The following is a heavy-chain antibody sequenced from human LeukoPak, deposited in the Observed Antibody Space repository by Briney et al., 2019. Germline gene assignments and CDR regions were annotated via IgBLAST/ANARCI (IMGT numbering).Heavy chain of an antibody. D-gene: IGHD3-9*01. CDR3: AKVPKSTGWTADF. CDR2: IGFDGKSK. Sequence: GGSLRLPCAASGFTFSSYNMQWVRQAPSKGLEWVTFIGFDGKSKYYADSVKGRFTVSRDNSKNTLSLQMISLRAEDTAVYYCAKVPKSTGWTADFWGQGTLVTVSS. V-gene: IGHV3-30*02. CDR1: GFTFSSYN. J-gene: IGHJ4*02.